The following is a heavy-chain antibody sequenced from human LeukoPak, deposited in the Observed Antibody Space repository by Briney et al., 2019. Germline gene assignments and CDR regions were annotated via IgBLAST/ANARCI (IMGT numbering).Heavy chain of an antibody. Sequence: PSETLSLTCTVSGGSISSSSYYWGWIRQPPGKGLEWIGSIYYSGSTYYNPSLKSRVTISVDTSKNQFSLKLSSVTAADTAVYYCARGGTRVLIYGMDVWGQGTTVTVSS. J-gene: IGHJ6*02. CDR2: IYYSGST. CDR3: ARGGTRVLIYGMDV. D-gene: IGHD3-9*01. CDR1: GGSISSSSYY. V-gene: IGHV4-39*01.